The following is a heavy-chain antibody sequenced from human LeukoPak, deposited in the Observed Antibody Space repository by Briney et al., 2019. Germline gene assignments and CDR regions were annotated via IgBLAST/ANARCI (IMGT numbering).Heavy chain of an antibody. D-gene: IGHD6-19*01. J-gene: IGHJ4*02. CDR2: IRSETHGGTT. CDR3: AQGSGQHYEY. CDR1: GFTLSNIW. Sequence: GGSLRLSCAVSGFTLSNIWMNWVRQAPGKGLEWVGLIRSETHGGTTGYAAPVKGRFTISRDDSKNTLNLQMNSLKAEDTAVYYCAQGSGQHYEYWGQGALVTVSS. V-gene: IGHV3-15*07.